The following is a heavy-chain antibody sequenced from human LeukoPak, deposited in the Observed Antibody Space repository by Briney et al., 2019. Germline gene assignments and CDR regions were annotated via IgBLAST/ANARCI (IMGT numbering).Heavy chain of an antibody. CDR2: ISAYNGNT. V-gene: IGHV1-18*01. Sequence: ASVKVSCKASGYTFTSYGISWVRQAPGQGLEWMGWISAYNGNTNYAQKLQGRVTMTTDTSTSTAYMELRSLRSDDTAVYYCARARSYYDSSAYDYWGQGTLVTVSS. CDR3: ARARSYYDSSAYDY. CDR1: GYTFTSYG. J-gene: IGHJ4*02. D-gene: IGHD3-22*01.